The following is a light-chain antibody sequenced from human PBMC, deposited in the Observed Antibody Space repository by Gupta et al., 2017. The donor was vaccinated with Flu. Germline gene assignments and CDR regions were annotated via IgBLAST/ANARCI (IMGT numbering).Light chain of an antibody. CDR1: QSIDNS. V-gene: IGKV1-5*03. J-gene: IGKJ5*01. Sequence: DIQMTQSPSSLSAAVGDRVTITCRANQSIDNSLNWYQQRPGKSPAPLIYTASTLQSGVPSRFRGDGSGTEFTLTISSLRLDDFGTYHCQQTYSYSRKFGQGTRLEIK. CDR2: TAS. CDR3: QQTYSYSRK.